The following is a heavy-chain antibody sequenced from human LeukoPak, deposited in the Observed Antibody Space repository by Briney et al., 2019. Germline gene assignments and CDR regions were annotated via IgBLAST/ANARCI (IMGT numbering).Heavy chain of an antibody. D-gene: IGHD3-3*01. Sequence: ASVKVSCKASGYTFTSYAMHWVRQAPGQRLEWMGWINAGNGNTKYSQKFQGRVNITRDTSASTAYMELSSLRSEDTAVYYCARDSPPWASEEDPPFDPWGQGTLVTVSS. J-gene: IGHJ5*02. CDR1: GYTFTSYA. CDR3: ARDSPPWASEEDPPFDP. V-gene: IGHV1-3*01. CDR2: INAGNGNT.